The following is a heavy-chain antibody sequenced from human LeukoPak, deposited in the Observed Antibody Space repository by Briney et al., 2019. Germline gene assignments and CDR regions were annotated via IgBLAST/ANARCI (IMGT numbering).Heavy chain of an antibody. J-gene: IGHJ4*02. CDR1: GFSLRTSGVG. CDR2: IYWNDDK. D-gene: IGHD6-19*01. CDR3: AHSTEEQWLTPFDC. V-gene: IGHV2-5*01. Sequence: SGPTLVNPTQTLTLTCTFSGFSLRTSGVGVGWIRQPPGKALEWLALIYWNDDKRYSPSLKSRLTITKDTSKNQVVLTMTNMDPVDTATYYCAHSTEEQWLTPFDCWGQGTLVTVSS.